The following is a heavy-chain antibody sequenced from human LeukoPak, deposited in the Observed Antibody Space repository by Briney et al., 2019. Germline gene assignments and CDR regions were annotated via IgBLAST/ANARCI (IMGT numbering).Heavy chain of an antibody. CDR2: ISYDGGNK. Sequence: GGSLRLSCAASRFTFSDYVFNWLRQAPGKGLEWVAVISYDGGNKYYADSVKGRFTISRDNAKNSLYLQMNSLRDEDTAVYYCARDSLARFDYWGQGTLVTVSS. V-gene: IGHV3-30-3*01. CDR3: ARDSLARFDY. J-gene: IGHJ4*02. D-gene: IGHD6-6*01. CDR1: RFTFSDYV.